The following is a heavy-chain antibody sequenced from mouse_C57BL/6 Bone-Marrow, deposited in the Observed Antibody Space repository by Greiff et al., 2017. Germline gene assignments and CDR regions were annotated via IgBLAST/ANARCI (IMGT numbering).Heavy chain of an antibody. CDR3: ARGGWLRYAMDY. V-gene: IGHV1-59*01. D-gene: IGHD2-2*01. CDR2: IDPSDSYT. CDR1: GYTFTSYW. Sequence: QVKLQQPGAELVRPGTSVKLSCKASGYTFTSYWMHWVKQRPGQGLEWIGVIDPSDSYTNYNQKFKGKATLTVDTSSSTAFMQLSSLTSEDSAVYYCARGGWLRYAMDYWGQGTSVTVSS. J-gene: IGHJ4*01.